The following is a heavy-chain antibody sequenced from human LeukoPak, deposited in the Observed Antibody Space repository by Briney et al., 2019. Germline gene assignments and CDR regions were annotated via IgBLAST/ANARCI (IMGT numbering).Heavy chain of an antibody. CDR3: TTDGMYYYDSSGYSASRQMDL. D-gene: IGHD3-22*01. CDR2: INPSGGST. J-gene: IGHJ3*01. CDR1: GYTFTSYY. V-gene: IGHV1-46*01. Sequence: ASVKVSCKASGYTFTSYYMHWVRQAPGQGLEWMGIINPSGGSTSYAQKFQGRVTMTRDTSTSTVYMELSSLRSEDTAVYYCTTDGMYYYDSSGYSASRQMDLWGQGTMVTVSS.